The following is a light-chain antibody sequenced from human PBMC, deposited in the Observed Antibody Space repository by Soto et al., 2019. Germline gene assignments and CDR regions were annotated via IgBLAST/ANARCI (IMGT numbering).Light chain of an antibody. CDR2: EAS. J-gene: IGKJ1*01. V-gene: IGKV1-5*03. CDR3: QQYNGYWT. CDR1: QSISDS. Sequence: DIQMTQSPSTLSAYVGDRVTITCRASQSISDSLAWYQQKPGKAPKLLIYEASNLKSGVPSRFSGSGSGTEYTLTIICLQPDDFASYYCQQYNGYWTFGQGTKVEIK.